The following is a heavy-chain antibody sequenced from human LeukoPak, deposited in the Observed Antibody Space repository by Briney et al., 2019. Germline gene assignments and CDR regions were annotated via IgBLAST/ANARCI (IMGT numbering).Heavy chain of an antibody. J-gene: IGHJ5*02. CDR3: ARAGLGYCSGGSCRNWFDP. D-gene: IGHD2-15*01. V-gene: IGHV4-59*01. Sequence: SETLSLTCTVSGGSISSYYWSWIRQPPGKGLEWIGYIYYSGSTNYNPSLKSRVTISVDTSKNQFSLKLSSVTAADTAVYYCARAGLGYCSGGSCRNWFDPWGQGTLVTVSS. CDR2: IYYSGST. CDR1: GGSISSYY.